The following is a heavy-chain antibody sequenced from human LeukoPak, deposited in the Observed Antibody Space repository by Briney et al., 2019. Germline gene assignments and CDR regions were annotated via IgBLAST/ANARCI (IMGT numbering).Heavy chain of an antibody. D-gene: IGHD3-22*01. CDR3: ARDKSTYYYDSSCYSDAFDI. Sequence: SETLSLTCTVSGGSVSSYYWSWVRQPPGKGLEWVGYIYYSGITNYYPSLKNRVTISVYTSKNQFSLNLSSVTAADTAVYYCARDKSTYYYDSSCYSDAFDIWGQGTMVTVSS. CDR1: GGSVSSYY. CDR2: IYYSGIT. V-gene: IGHV4-59*02. J-gene: IGHJ3*02.